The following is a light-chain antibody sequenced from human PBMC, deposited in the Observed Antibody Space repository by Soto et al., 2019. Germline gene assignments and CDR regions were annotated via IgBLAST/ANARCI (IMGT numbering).Light chain of an antibody. CDR1: QNINIF. CDR3: QESYSTPLA. CDR2: AAS. Sequence: DIQVTQSPSSLSAAVGDRVTITCRTSQNINIFLNWYQQKPGRAPMVVISAASNLESGVPSRFSGRGSGTEFTLTISNLQPGDSALYFCQESYSTPLALGGGTRVVIK. V-gene: IGKV1-39*01. J-gene: IGKJ4*01.